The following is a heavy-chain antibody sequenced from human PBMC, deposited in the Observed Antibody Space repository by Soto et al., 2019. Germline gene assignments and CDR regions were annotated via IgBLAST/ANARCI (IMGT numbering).Heavy chain of an antibody. Sequence: ASVKVSCKASGLTFSCYSISWVRQATGQGLEWMGWVNPNSGTAGYAQKFQGRVTMTRNTSISTAYMELSSLRSEDTAVYYCAREIQGYGDYDYWGQGTLVTVSS. D-gene: IGHD4-17*01. CDR2: VNPNSGTA. V-gene: IGHV1-8*02. CDR3: AREIQGYGDYDY. CDR1: GLTFSCYS. J-gene: IGHJ4*02.